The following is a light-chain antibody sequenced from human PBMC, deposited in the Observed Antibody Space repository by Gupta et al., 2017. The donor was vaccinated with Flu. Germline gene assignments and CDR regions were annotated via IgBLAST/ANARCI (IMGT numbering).Light chain of an antibody. J-gene: IGKJ4*01. V-gene: IGKV3-20*01. Sequence: GTLSLSPGERATLSCRASQSVNSNYLAWYQQKPGQAPRRLIYGASRRPTDMPDRFSGSGSGTDFTLTISRLEPEDFAVYYCQHYGSSYLSFGGGTKVEI. CDR1: QSVNSNY. CDR2: GAS. CDR3: QHYGSSYLS.